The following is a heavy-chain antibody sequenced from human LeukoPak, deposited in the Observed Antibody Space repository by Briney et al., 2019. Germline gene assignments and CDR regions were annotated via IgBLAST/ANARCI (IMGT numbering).Heavy chain of an antibody. CDR3: ARRRIAVAGGGYY. D-gene: IGHD6-19*01. J-gene: IGHJ4*02. CDR1: GGSFSGYY. Sequence: PSETLSLTCAVYGGSFSGYYWSRIRQPPGKGLEWIGEINHSGSTNYNPSLKSRVTISVDTSKNQFSLKLSSVTAAGTAVYYCARRRIAVAGGGYYWGQGTLVTVSS. V-gene: IGHV4-34*01. CDR2: INHSGST.